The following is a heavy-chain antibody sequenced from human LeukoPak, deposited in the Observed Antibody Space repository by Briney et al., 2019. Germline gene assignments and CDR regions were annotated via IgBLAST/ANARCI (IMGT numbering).Heavy chain of an antibody. D-gene: IGHD3-16*01. CDR3: TRGAGWLIDY. CDR2: FHNSGTS. Sequence: PSETLSLTCTVSGGSISSGGYYWSWIRQHPGKGLEWIGYFHNSGTSTYNPSLKSRVTISADTSKNQFSLKLNSLTTADTAVYYCTRGAGWLIDYWGQGILVTVSS. J-gene: IGHJ4*02. V-gene: IGHV4-61*08. CDR1: GGSISSGGYY.